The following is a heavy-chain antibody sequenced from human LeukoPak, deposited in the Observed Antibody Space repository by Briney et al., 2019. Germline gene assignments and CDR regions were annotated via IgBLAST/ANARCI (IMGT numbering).Heavy chain of an antibody. J-gene: IGHJ6*02. Sequence: GASVKVSCKASGYTFTGYYMHWVRQAPGQGLEWMGWINPNSGGTNYAQKFQGRVTMTRDTSISTAYMELSRLRSDDTAVYYCAKRLGYCSSTSCSDYYGMDVWGQGTTVTVSS. CDR2: INPNSGGT. CDR3: AKRLGYCSSTSCSDYYGMDV. CDR1: GYTFTGYY. V-gene: IGHV1-2*02. D-gene: IGHD2-2*01.